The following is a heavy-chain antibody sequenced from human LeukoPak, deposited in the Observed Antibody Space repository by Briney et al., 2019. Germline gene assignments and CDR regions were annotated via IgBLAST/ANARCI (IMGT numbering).Heavy chain of an antibody. D-gene: IGHD5-12*01. CDR1: GYSFTSYW. V-gene: IGHV5-10-1*01. CDR2: IDPSDSYT. Sequence: GESLRISCKGSGYSFTSYWISWVRQVPGKGLEWMGTIDPSDSYTNYSPSFQGHVTISADKSISTAYLQRSSLKASDTAMYYCARGGKSAYGWFDPWGQGALVTVSS. J-gene: IGHJ5*02. CDR3: ARGGKSAYGWFDP.